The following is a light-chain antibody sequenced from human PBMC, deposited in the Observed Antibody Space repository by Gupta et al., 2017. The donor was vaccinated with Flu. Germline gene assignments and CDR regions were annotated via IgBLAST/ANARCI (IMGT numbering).Light chain of an antibody. Sequence: KLTCTLSSGHSSYPIAWHQQQPEKGPRYLMKLNSDGSHSKGDGIPDRFSGSSSGAERYLTISSLQSEDEADYYCQTWGTGALWVFGGGTKLTVL. CDR1: SGHSSYP. J-gene: IGLJ3*02. CDR3: QTWGTGALWV. CDR2: LNSDGSH. V-gene: IGLV4-69*01.